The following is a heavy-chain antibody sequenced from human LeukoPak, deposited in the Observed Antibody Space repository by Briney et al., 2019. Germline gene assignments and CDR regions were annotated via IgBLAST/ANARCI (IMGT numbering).Heavy chain of an antibody. D-gene: IGHD3/OR15-3a*01. CDR3: ARQTGSGLFILP. J-gene: IGHJ4*02. CDR2: IYYSGNT. V-gene: IGHV4-39*01. Sequence: SDTLSLTCTVSGVSISSSNSYWGWIRHPPGKGRVWIGSIYYSGNTYYNASLKSQVSISRGTSKNQFSLRLTSVTAADTAVYYCARQTGSGLFILPGGQGTLVTVSS. CDR1: GVSISSSNSY.